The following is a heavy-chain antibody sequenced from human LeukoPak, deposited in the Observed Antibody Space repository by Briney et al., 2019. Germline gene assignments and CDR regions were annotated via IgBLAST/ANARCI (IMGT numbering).Heavy chain of an antibody. V-gene: IGHV4-4*07. Sequence: SETLSLTSTVSGGSISSYYWSWIRQPAGKGLEWIGRIYTSGSTNYNPSLKSRVTISVDTSRNQFSLKLSSVTAADTAVYYCARDITLGGVIFWGTFDYWGQGTLVTVSS. CDR3: ARDITLGGVIFWGTFDY. CDR1: GGSISSYY. D-gene: IGHD3-16*02. CDR2: IYTSGST. J-gene: IGHJ4*02.